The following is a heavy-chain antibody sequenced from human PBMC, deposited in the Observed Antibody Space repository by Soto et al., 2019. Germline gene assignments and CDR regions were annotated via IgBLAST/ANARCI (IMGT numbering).Heavy chain of an antibody. Sequence: GASVKVSCKSSGGTFSSYAISWVRQAPGQGLEWMGGIIPIFGTANYAQKFQGRVTITADESTSTAYMELSSLRSEDTAVYYCARDFDYYYDSSGYYYSSIWFDPWGQGTLVTVSS. D-gene: IGHD3-22*01. CDR3: ARDFDYYYDSSGYYYSSIWFDP. CDR1: GGTFSSYA. CDR2: IIPIFGTA. V-gene: IGHV1-69*13. J-gene: IGHJ5*02.